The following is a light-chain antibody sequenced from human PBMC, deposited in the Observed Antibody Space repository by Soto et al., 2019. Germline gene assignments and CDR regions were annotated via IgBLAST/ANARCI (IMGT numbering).Light chain of an antibody. CDR1: SSDVGSYNL. J-gene: IGLJ1*01. CDR2: EGS. CDR3: CSYAGSSRV. Sequence: SALTQPASVSGSPGQSITISCTGTSSDVGSYNLVSWYQQHPGKAPKLMIYEGSKRPSGVSNRFSGSKSGNTASLTISGLQAEDEADYYCCSYAGSSRVFGTGTKLTVL. V-gene: IGLV2-23*01.